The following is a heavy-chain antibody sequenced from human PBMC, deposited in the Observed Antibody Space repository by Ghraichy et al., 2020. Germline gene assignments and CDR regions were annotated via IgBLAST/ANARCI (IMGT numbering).Heavy chain of an antibody. CDR2: ISANGGT. D-gene: IGHD1-26*01. CDR3: ARDVGGNNFDY. V-gene: IGHV1-18*01. J-gene: IGHJ4*02. Sequence: ASVKVSCKASGYAFASHGFSWVRQAPGQGLEWMGWISANGGTIYAPKLQGRVTMTADASTSTAYMELRSRRSDDTAVYYCARDVGGNNFDYWGQGTLVTVSS. CDR1: GYAFASHG.